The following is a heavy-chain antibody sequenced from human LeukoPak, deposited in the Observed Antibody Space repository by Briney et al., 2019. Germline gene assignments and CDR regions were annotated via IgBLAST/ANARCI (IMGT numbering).Heavy chain of an antibody. V-gene: IGHV4-38-2*02. CDR1: GGSISSYY. Sequence: SETLSLTCTVSGGSISSYYWSWIRQPPGKGLEWIGSIYHSGSTYYNPSLKSQVTLSVDTSKNQFSLKLTAVTAADTAVYYCARGYSSSWYLNWFDPWGQGTLVTVSS. CDR2: IYHSGST. CDR3: ARGYSSSWYLNWFDP. J-gene: IGHJ5*02. D-gene: IGHD6-13*01.